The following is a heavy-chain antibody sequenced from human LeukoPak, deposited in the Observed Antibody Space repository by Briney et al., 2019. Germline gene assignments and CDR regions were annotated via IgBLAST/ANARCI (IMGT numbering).Heavy chain of an antibody. Sequence: SAKVSCKASGYTFTSYDINWVRQATGQGLEWMGWMNPNSGNTGYAQKFQGRVTITRNTSISTAYMELSSLRSEDTAVYYCASGRSGWPFEYWGEGTLVTVSS. CDR3: ASGRSGWPFEY. CDR1: GYTFTSYD. CDR2: MNPNSGNT. D-gene: IGHD6-19*01. J-gene: IGHJ4*02. V-gene: IGHV1-8*03.